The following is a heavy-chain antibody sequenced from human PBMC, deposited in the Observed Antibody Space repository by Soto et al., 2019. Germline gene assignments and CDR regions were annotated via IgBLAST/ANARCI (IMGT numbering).Heavy chain of an antibody. J-gene: IGHJ6*03. V-gene: IGHV3-11*01. Sequence: QVQLGESGGGLVKPGGYLRLSCAASGFTFSDYYMSWIRQAPGKGLEWVSYMCGSGSTIYYADSVKGRFTISRDNAKNSLYLQMNDLRAEDAAVYDCASAPEYYDFWRGFDYYYMDVWGKGTKVTVSS. CDR2: MCGSGSTI. CDR1: GFTFSDYY. CDR3: ASAPEYYDFWRGFDYYYMDV. D-gene: IGHD3-3*01.